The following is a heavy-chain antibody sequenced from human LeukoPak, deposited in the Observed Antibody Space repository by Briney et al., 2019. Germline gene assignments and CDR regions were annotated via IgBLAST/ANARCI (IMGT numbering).Heavy chain of an antibody. CDR1: GGSISSYY. J-gene: IGHJ4*02. CDR3: ASHSGAYYFDY. D-gene: IGHD2-15*01. Sequence: SETLSLTCTVSGGSISSYYWSWIRQPPGKGLEWIGYIYYSGSTDYNPSLKSRVTISVDTSKNQFSLKRSSVTAADTAVYYCASHSGAYYFDYWGQGTLVNVSS. V-gene: IGHV4-59*01. CDR2: IYYSGST.